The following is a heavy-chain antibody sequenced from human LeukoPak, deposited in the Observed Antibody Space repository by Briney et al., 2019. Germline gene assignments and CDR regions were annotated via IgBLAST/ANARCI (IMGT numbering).Heavy chain of an antibody. V-gene: IGHV1-69*06. Sequence: ASVKVSCKASGGTFSSYAISWVRQAPGQGLEWMVGIIPIFGTANYAQKFQGRVTITADKSTSTAYMELSSLRSEDTAVYYCATGFKGSSSEYFQHWGQGTLVTVSS. CDR3: ATGFKGSSSEYFQH. J-gene: IGHJ1*01. CDR1: GGTFSSYA. D-gene: IGHD6-6*01. CDR2: IIPIFGTA.